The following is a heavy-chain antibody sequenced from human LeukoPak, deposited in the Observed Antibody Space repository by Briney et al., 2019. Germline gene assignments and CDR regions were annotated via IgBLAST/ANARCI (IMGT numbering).Heavy chain of an antibody. Sequence: PSGTLSLTCTVSGGSISSYYWSWIRQPPGKGLEWIGYIYYSGSTNYNPSLKSRVTISVDTSKNQISLNLSSVTAADTAVYYCASFPHYDFWSGYYHLDYWGQGTLVTVSS. CDR1: GGSISSYY. D-gene: IGHD3-3*01. CDR3: ASFPHYDFWSGYYHLDY. J-gene: IGHJ4*02. V-gene: IGHV4-59*01. CDR2: IYYSGST.